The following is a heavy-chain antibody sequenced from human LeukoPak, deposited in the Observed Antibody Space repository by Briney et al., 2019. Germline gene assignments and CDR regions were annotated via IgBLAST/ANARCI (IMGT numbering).Heavy chain of an antibody. CDR2: IRSKADSYTT. CDR3: RAAADLNDY. V-gene: IGHV3-73*01. Sequence: GGFLRLSCAASGFTFSGSAMHWVRQASGKGLEWLGRIRSKADSYTTAYAASVKGRFIVSRDDSKNTAYLQMNSLKTEDTAVYYCRAAADLNDYWGQGTLVTVSS. CDR1: GFTFSGSA. D-gene: IGHD6-13*01. J-gene: IGHJ4*02.